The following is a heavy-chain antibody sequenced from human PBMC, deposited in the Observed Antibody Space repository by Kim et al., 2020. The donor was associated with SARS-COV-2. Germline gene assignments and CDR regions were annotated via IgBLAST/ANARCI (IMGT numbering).Heavy chain of an antibody. J-gene: IGHJ4*02. CDR3: ARGPGPTYFDY. Sequence: SETLSLTCAVYGGSFSGYYWSWIRQPPGKGLEWIGEINHSGSTNYNPSLKSRVTISVDTSKNQFSLKLSSVTAADTAVYYCARGPGPTYFDYWGQGTLVTVSS. CDR2: INHSGST. D-gene: IGHD1-26*01. V-gene: IGHV4-34*01. CDR1: GGSFSGYY.